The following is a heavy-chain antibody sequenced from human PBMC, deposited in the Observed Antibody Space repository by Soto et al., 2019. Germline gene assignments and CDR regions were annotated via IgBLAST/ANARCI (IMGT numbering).Heavy chain of an antibody. CDR2: IIPIFGTA. CDR3: ARVYSSSWYYNYGMDV. V-gene: IGHV1-69*13. D-gene: IGHD6-13*01. J-gene: IGHJ6*02. CDR1: GGTFSSYA. Sequence: ASVKVSCKASGGTFSSYAISWVRQAPGQGLEWMGGIIPIFGTANYAQKFQGRVTITADESTSTAYMELSSLRSEDTAVYYCARVYSSSWYYNYGMDVWGQGTTVTVSS.